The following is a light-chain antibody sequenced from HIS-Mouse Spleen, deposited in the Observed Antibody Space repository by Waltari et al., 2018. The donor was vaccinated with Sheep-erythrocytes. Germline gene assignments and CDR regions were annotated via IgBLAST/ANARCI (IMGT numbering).Light chain of an antibody. CDR2: EVS. CDR1: SSDVGGYNY. Sequence: QSALTQPASVSGSPGQSITIPCTGTSSDVGGYNYVSWYQQHQGKAPKLMIYEVSNRPSGVSNRFSGSKSGNTASLTISGLQAEDEADYYCCSYAGSSTPWVFGGGTKLTVL. CDR3: CSYAGSSTPWV. V-gene: IGLV2-14*01. J-gene: IGLJ3*02.